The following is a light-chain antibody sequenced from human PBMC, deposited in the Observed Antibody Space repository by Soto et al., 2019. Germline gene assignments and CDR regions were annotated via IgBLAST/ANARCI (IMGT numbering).Light chain of an antibody. J-gene: IGLJ1*01. CDR3: SSYASSSPFV. Sequence: QSALTQPASVSGSPGQSITISCTGTSSDVGGYNYVSWYQQLPGKAPKLMIYDVSYRPSGVSNRFSGSKSGNTASLIISGIQAEDEADYYCSSYASSSPFVFGTGTKLTVL. CDR2: DVS. CDR1: SSDVGGYNY. V-gene: IGLV2-14*01.